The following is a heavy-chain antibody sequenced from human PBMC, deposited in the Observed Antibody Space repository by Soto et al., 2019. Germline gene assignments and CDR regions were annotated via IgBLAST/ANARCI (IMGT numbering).Heavy chain of an antibody. J-gene: IGHJ4*02. CDR2: ISYDGSNK. D-gene: IGHD3-16*01. CDR1: GFTFSSYA. Sequence: QVQLVESGGGVVQPGRSLRLSCAASGFTFSSYAMHWVRQAPGKGLEWVAVISYDGSNKYYADSVKGRFTISRDNSKNTLYLQMNSLRAEDTAVYYCARDFSRRGTPRFFDYWGQGTLVTVSS. V-gene: IGHV3-30-3*01. CDR3: ARDFSRRGTPRFFDY.